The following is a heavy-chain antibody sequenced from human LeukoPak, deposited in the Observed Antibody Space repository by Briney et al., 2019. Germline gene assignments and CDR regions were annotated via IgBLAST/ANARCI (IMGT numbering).Heavy chain of an antibody. J-gene: IGHJ6*04. Sequence: GGSLRLSCAASGFTFSSYAMHWVRQAPGKGLEWVAVISYDGSNKYYADSVEGRFTISRDNSKNTLYLQMNSLRAEDTAVYYCARAGGDTAMPTDYYGMDVWGKGTTVTVSS. CDR1: GFTFSSYA. D-gene: IGHD5-18*01. CDR3: ARAGGDTAMPTDYYGMDV. V-gene: IGHV3-30*04. CDR2: ISYDGSNK.